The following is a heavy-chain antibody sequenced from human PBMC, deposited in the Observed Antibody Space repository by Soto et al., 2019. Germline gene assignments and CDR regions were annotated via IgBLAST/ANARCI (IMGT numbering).Heavy chain of an antibody. CDR2: MYKTGET. J-gene: IGHJ6*02. CDR3: MKAHESGDFLGMSV. Sequence: SETLSLTCTVPGGSVSTGMKYWGWVRQPPGKALEFIGYMYKTGETLLNSSLKSRVTLSMETSKNQFSLTLSSVTAADTAVYFCMKAHESGDFLGMSVWGPGTTVTVSS. V-gene: IGHV4-61*01. CDR1: GGSVSTGMKY. D-gene: IGHD3-10*01.